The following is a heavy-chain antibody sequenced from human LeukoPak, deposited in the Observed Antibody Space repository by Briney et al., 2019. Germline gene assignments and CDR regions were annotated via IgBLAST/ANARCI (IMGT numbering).Heavy chain of an antibody. CDR1: GGTFSSYA. D-gene: IGHD3-3*01. V-gene: IGHV1-24*01. CDR2: FDPEDGET. J-gene: IGHJ3*02. Sequence: ASVKVSCKASGGTFSSYAISWVRQAPGQGLEWMGGFDPEDGETIYAQKFQGRVTMTEDTSTDTAYMELSSLRSEDTAVYYCATDSRRAYYDFWSGYFRRAFDIWGQGTMVTVSS. CDR3: ATDSRRAYYDFWSGYFRRAFDI.